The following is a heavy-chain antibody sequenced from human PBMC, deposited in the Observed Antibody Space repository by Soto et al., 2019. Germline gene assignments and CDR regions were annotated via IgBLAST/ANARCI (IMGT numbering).Heavy chain of an antibody. D-gene: IGHD3-10*01. J-gene: IGHJ5*02. CDR1: GVTFSSYA. CDR2: IIPMYGPA. V-gene: IGHV1-69*01. CDR3: ARVTSMVRGVIDNWFDP. Sequence: QVPLVQSGTEVRKPGSSVKVSCKASGVTFSSYAINWVRQAPGQGLEWMAGIIPMYGPAKYAQRFQGRVTITADESTSTVYMELSSLTSQDTAVYYCARVTSMVRGVIDNWFDPWGHGTLVTVSS.